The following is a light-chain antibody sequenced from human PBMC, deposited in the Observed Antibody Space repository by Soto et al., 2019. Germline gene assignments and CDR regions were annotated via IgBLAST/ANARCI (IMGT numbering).Light chain of an antibody. V-gene: IGLV2-18*01. CDR1: SSDVGSYNR. CDR2: EAS. CDR3: SLYTSSSTDV. J-gene: IGLJ1*01. Sequence: QSVLTQPPSVSGSLGQSVTISCTGTSSDVGSYNRVSWYQQPPGTAPRLMIYEASNRPSGVPDRFSGSKSGNTASLTISGLQAEDEADYYCSLYTSSSTDVFGTGTKVTVL.